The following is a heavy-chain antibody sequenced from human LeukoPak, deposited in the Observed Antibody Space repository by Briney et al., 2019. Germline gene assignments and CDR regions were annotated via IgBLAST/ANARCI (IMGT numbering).Heavy chain of an antibody. CDR1: GGSINIGGFY. J-gene: IGHJ4*02. CDR3: ARAPRIYYGSGSYYLGVLAYYFDY. Sequence: PSETLSLTCTVSGGSINIGGFYWTWIRQLPGTDLEWIGYVSYSGNTYYSPSLKSRVTIAIDSSKNQFSLRLSSVTAADTAVYYCARAPRIYYGSGSYYLGVLAYYFDYWGQGTLVTVSS. V-gene: IGHV4-31*03. D-gene: IGHD3-10*01. CDR2: VSYSGNT.